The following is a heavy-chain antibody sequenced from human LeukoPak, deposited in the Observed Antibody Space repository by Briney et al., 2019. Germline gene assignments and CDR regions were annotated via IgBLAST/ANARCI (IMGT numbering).Heavy chain of an antibody. CDR2: ISYDGSNK. CDR1: GFTFSSYG. V-gene: IGHV3-30*18. J-gene: IGHJ4*02. CDR3: AKGPWVVNRTPPPDY. Sequence: PGGALRLSWAASGFTFSSYGMHWVRQAPGKGLEGVAVISYDGSNKYYADSVKGRFTISRDNSKNTLYLQMNSLRAEDTAVYYCAKGPWVVNRTPPPDYWGQGTLVTVSS. D-gene: IGHD1-14*01.